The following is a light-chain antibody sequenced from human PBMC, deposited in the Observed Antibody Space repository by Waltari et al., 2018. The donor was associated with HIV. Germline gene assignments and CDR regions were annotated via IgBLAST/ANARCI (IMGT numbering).Light chain of an antibody. CDR2: GAS. CDR1: QSALHSSNNKKY. J-gene: IGKJ2*01. CDR3: QQYYSTPYT. Sequence: DIVMTQSPDSLAVSPGERATINCTSSQSALHSSNNKKYLAWYQQKPGQPPKLLIYGASTRESGVPDRFSGSGSGTDFTLTISSLQAEDVALYYCQQYYSTPYTFGQGTKLEIK. V-gene: IGKV4-1*01.